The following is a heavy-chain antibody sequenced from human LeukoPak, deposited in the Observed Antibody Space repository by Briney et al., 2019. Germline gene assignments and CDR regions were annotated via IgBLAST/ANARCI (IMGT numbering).Heavy chain of an antibody. J-gene: IGHJ4*02. D-gene: IGHD1-7*01. V-gene: IGHV3-53*01. CDR2: IYSGGST. CDR3: ARYTFGTYFDY. Sequence: PGGSLRLSCTASGFTFSSQTMNWVRQAPGKGLEWVSVIYSGGSTYYADSVKGRFTISRDNSKNTLYLQMNSLRAEDTAVYYCARYTFGTYFDYWGQGTLVTVSS. CDR1: GFTFSSQT.